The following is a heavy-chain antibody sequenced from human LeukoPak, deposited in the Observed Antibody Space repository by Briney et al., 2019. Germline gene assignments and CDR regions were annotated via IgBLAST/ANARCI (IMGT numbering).Heavy chain of an antibody. CDR3: TRVGYIDEGIDY. V-gene: IGHV3-74*01. D-gene: IGHD5-24*01. Sequence: GGSLRLSCAAFGFTFSNFWMHWVRQAPGKGLVWVALIYGDGSFTRYADSVKGRFTISRDNAKNTVYLQMNSLRAEDTAIYYCTRVGYIDEGIDYWGQGTLVTVSS. CDR1: GFTFSNFW. J-gene: IGHJ4*02. CDR2: IYGDGSFT.